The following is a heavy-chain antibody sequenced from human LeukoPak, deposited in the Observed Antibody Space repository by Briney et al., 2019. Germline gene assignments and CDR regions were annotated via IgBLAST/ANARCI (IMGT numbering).Heavy chain of an antibody. CDR2: VNSDGSST. D-gene: IGHD1-7*01. CDR1: GFTFTSYW. J-gene: IGHJ4*02. Sequence: GGSLRLSCAASGFTFTSYWMHWVRQAPGKGLVWVSRVNSDGSSTTYADSVKGRFTISRDNAKNTLYLQMNALRFEDSALYYCMARAARRGITPDYWGRGTLVTVSS. CDR3: MARAARRGITPDY. V-gene: IGHV3-74*01.